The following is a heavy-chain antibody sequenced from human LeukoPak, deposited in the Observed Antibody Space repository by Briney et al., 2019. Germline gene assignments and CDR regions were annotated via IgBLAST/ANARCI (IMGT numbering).Heavy chain of an antibody. CDR2: ISYDGSNK. Sequence: GGSLRLSCAASGFTFSSYAMHWVRQAPGKGLEWVAVISYDGSNKYYADSVKGRFTISRDNSKNTLYLQMNSLRAEDTAVYYCARDRQRSPLGVFDYWGQGTLVTVSS. CDR3: ARDRQRSPLGVFDY. CDR1: GFTFSSYA. V-gene: IGHV3-30-3*01. J-gene: IGHJ4*02.